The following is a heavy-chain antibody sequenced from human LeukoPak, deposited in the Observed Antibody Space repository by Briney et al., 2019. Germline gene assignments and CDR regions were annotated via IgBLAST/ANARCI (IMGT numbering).Heavy chain of an antibody. Sequence: PSGTLSLTCAVSGGSISSSNWWSWVRQPPGKGLEWIGEIYHSGSTKYNPSLKSRVTISVDKSKNQFSLKVSSVTAADTAVYYCARDPSVATTPDAFDIWGQGTMVTVSS. V-gene: IGHV4-4*02. CDR2: IYHSGST. CDR1: GGSISSSNW. J-gene: IGHJ3*02. CDR3: ARDPSVATTPDAFDI. D-gene: IGHD5-12*01.